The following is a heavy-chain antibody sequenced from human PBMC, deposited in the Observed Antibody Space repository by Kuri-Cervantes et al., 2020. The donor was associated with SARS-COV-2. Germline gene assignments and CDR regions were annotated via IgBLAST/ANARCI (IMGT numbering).Heavy chain of an antibody. CDR2: IKSKTDGGTT. J-gene: IGHJ6*02. CDR3: TTRDLGFYYYGMDV. Sequence: GESLKISCAASGFTFSSYEMNWVRQAPGKGLEWVGRIKSKTDGGTTDYAAPVKGRFTISRDDSKNTLYLQMNSLKTEDTAVYYCTTRDLGFYYYGMDVWGQGTTVTVSS. CDR1: GFTFSSYE. V-gene: IGHV3-15*01. D-gene: IGHD7-27*01.